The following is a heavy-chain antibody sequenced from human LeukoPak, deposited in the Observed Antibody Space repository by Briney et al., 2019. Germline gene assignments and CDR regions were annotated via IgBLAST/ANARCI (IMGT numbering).Heavy chain of an antibody. CDR2: IKQDGSEK. D-gene: IGHD6-19*01. J-gene: IGHJ6*02. V-gene: IGHV3-7*01. Sequence: GGSLRLSCAASGFTFSSYWMSWVRQAPGKGLEWVANIKQDGSEKYYVDSVKGRFTISRDNAKNSLYLQMNSLRAEDTAVYYCARVGSGWYKPPGGDYYGMDVWGQGTTVTVSS. CDR3: ARVGSGWYKPPGGDYYGMDV. CDR1: GFTFSSYW.